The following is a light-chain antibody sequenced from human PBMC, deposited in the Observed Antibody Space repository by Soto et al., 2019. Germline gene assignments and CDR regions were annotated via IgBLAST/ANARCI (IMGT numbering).Light chain of an antibody. CDR2: NVS. CDR3: MHSIDWPWT. CDR1: RSLVFRDGNTY. J-gene: IGKJ1*01. Sequence: VLTQSPLSVSVTVGQPASISCRTSRSLVFRDGNTYLHWFQQRPGQSPRRLIENVSNRDSGVPDRFTGSGSGTDFTLEISRVEAEDVGMYYCMHSIDWPWTFGQGTKVDIK. V-gene: IGKV2-30*01.